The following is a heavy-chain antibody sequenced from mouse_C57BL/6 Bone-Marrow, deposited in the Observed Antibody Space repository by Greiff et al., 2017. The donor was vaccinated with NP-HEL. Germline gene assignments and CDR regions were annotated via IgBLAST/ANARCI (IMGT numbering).Heavy chain of an antibody. V-gene: IGHV1-26*01. J-gene: IGHJ4*01. Sequence: VQLQQSGPELVKPGASVKISCKASGYTFTDYYMNWVKQSHGKSLEWIGDINPNNGGTSYIQKFKGKATLTVDKSSSTAYMELRSLTSEDSAVYYCARWNDYDDYAMDYWGQGTSVTVSS. CDR1: GYTFTDYY. D-gene: IGHD2-4*01. CDR2: INPNNGGT. CDR3: ARWNDYDDYAMDY.